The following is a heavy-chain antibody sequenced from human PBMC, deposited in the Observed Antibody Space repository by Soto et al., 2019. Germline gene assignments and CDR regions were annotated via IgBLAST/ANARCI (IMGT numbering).Heavy chain of an antibody. CDR3: ARAYIYYTPHYYYYGMDV. CDR2: IWYDGSNK. Sequence: QVQLVESGGGVVQPGRSLRLSCAASGFTFSSYGMHWVRQAPGKGLEWVAVIWYDGSNKYYADSVKGRFTISRDNSKNTLYLQMNSLRAEDTAVYYCARAYIYYTPHYYYYGMDVWGQGTTVTVSS. CDR1: GFTFSSYG. V-gene: IGHV3-33*01. D-gene: IGHD3-22*01. J-gene: IGHJ6*02.